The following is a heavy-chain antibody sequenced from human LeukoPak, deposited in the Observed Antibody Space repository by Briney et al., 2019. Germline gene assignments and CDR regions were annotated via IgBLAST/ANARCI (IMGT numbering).Heavy chain of an antibody. J-gene: IGHJ4*02. CDR2: ISSSGRNI. D-gene: IGHD5-24*01. Sequence: ETGGSLRLSCAASGFTFSDYEFNWVRQAPGKGLEWVSYISSSGRNIYYADSVKGRFTISRDNAKNSLYLQMNSLRAEDTAVYYCARASLMAASYWGQGTLVTVSS. CDR1: GFTFSDYE. CDR3: ARASLMAASY. V-gene: IGHV3-48*03.